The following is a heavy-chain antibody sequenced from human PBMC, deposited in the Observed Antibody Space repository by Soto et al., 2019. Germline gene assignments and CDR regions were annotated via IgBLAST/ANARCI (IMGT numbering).Heavy chain of an antibody. CDR2: ISGSGGST. J-gene: IGHJ4*02. CDR3: AKNWDTTFSSSSH. Sequence: EVQLLESGGGLVQPGGSLRLSCAASGFTFTTYAMTWVRQDPGKGLEWVSAISGSGGSTYYADSVKGRFTISRDNSKNTLYLQMNSLRAEDTAVYYCAKNWDTTFSSSSHWGQGTLVTISS. V-gene: IGHV3-23*01. D-gene: IGHD6-6*01. CDR1: GFTFTTYA.